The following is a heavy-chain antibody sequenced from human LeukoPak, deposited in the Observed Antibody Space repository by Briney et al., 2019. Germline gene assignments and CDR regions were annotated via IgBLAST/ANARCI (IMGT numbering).Heavy chain of an antibody. CDR1: GGSISSSSYY. CDR3: ARARVVGVRTLDY. CDR2: IYYSGST. Sequence: SETLSLTCTVSGGSISSSSYYWGWIRQPPGKGLEWIGSIYYSGSTYYNPSLKSRVTISVDTSKNQFSLKLSSVTAADTAVYYCARARVVGVRTLDYWGQGTLVTVSS. D-gene: IGHD1-26*01. J-gene: IGHJ4*02. V-gene: IGHV4-39*01.